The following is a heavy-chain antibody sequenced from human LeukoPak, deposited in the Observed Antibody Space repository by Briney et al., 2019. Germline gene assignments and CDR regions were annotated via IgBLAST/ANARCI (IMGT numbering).Heavy chain of an antibody. Sequence: SETLSLTCTVSGAPISSYYWSWIRQPAGKGLEWIGRIYTTGSTNYSPSLKSRVTMSVDTSKNQFSLMLTYVTAADTALYYCARDGIAGQQMYYYYMDVWGKGTPVTVSS. CDR1: GAPISSYY. CDR2: IYTTGST. V-gene: IGHV4-4*07. CDR3: ARDGIAGQQMYYYYMDV. D-gene: IGHD6-13*01. J-gene: IGHJ6*03.